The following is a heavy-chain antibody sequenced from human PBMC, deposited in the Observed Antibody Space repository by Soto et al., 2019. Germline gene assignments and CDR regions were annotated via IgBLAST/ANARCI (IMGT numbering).Heavy chain of an antibody. CDR2: IYSGGYT. Sequence: EVQLVESGGGLIQPGGSLRLSCAVSGFTVSNNYMSWVRQAPGKGLEGVSVIYSGGYTAYGDSVKGRFTISRDNSKNTLILQMKTLGPDGMAVFFWASEPGGGGYWGQGTLVTVSS. CDR1: GFTVSNNY. D-gene: IGHD3-10*01. V-gene: IGHV3-53*01. CDR3: ASEPGGGGY. J-gene: IGHJ4*02.